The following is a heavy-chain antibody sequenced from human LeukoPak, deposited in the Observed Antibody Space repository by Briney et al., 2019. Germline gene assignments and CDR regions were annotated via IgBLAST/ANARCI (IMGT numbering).Heavy chain of an antibody. J-gene: IGHJ4*02. V-gene: IGHV3-30*04. D-gene: IGHD2-8*01. Sequence: PGRSLRLSCAASGFTFSSYAMHWVRQAPGKGLEWVAVISYDGSNKYYADSVKGRFTISRDNSKNTLSLQMNSLRAEDTAVYYCARMLERDYWGQGTLVTVSS. CDR1: GFTFSSYA. CDR2: ISYDGSNK. CDR3: ARMLERDY.